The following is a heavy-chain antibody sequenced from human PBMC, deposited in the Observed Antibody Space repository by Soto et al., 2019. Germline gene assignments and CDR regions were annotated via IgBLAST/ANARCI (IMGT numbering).Heavy chain of an antibody. Sequence: QVELVQCGAEVKKPGASVKVSCKASGYTFTSYAMHWVRQARGQRLEWMGWINAGNGNTKYSQKFQGRVTITRDTAASTAYMELSSLRSEDTAVYYCARGPGGPDGPGDYWGQGTLVTVSS. CDR2: INAGNGNT. V-gene: IGHV1-3*01. J-gene: IGHJ4*02. CDR3: ARGPGGPDGPGDY. D-gene: IGHD2-15*01. CDR1: GYTFTSYA.